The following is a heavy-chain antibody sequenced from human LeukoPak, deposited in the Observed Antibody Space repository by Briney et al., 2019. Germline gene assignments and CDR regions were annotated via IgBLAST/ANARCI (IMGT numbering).Heavy chain of an antibody. CDR3: ASVAWYGLDNWFDP. CDR2: FYAGGST. J-gene: IGHJ5*02. CDR1: GASISSYW. Sequence: ETLSPTCAFGGASISSYWWRWIRPPAGEGLGWVGRFYAGGSTNYNPSLKRRVTMAGDTSKNPFSLKLCAVTAAHTAVHHCASVAWYGLDNWFDPWAQETRVTVSS. V-gene: IGHV4-59*10. D-gene: IGHD6-13*01.